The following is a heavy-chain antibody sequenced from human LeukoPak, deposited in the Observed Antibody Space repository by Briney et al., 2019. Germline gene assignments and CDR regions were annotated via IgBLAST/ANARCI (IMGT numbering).Heavy chain of an antibody. CDR3: ARDQAYSSGTLDY. D-gene: IGHD6-19*01. J-gene: IGHJ4*02. Sequence: PGGSLRLSGAASGFTVSSNYMSWVRQAPGKGLEWVSVIYSGGSTYYADSVKGRFTISRDNSKNTLYLQMNSLRAEDTAVYYCARDQAYSSGTLDYWGQGTLVTVSS. V-gene: IGHV3-53*01. CDR1: GFTVSSNY. CDR2: IYSGGST.